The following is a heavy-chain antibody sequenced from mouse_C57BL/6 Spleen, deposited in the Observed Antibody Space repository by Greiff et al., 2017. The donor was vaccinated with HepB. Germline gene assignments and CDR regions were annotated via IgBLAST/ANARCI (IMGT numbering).Heavy chain of an antibody. CDR3: ARGYGSSLYYFDY. V-gene: IGHV1-50*01. CDR2: IDPSDSYT. D-gene: IGHD1-1*01. CDR1: GYTFTSYW. Sequence: QVQLKQPGAELVKPGASVKLSCKASGYTFTSYWMQWVKQRPGQGLEWIGEIDPSDSYTNYNQKFKGKATLTVDTSSSTAYMQLSILTSEDSAVYYCARGYGSSLYYFDYWGQGTTLTVSS. J-gene: IGHJ2*01.